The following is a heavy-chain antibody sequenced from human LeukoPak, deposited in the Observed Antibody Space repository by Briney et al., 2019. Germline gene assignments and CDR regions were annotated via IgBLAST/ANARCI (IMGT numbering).Heavy chain of an antibody. CDR3: ARESNSGYYLSY. Sequence: GGSLRLSCEASGFTVRSNTMSWFRQVPGKGLKWVSVIYNSGRTYYADSVKGRFTISRDNSKNTVYHQMNSLRAEDTAVYYCARESNSGYYLSYWGQGTLVTVSS. CDR2: IYNSGRT. J-gene: IGHJ4*02. CDR1: GFTVRSNT. D-gene: IGHD3-22*01. V-gene: IGHV3-66*01.